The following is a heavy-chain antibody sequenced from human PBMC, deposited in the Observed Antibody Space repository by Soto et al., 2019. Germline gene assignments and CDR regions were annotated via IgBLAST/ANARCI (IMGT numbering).Heavy chain of an antibody. CDR3: ARLEGLATISYYFDF. Sequence: SETLSLTCSVSDDSINSDKYYWGWVRQPPGKGLEWIGSIYYRGNAYYNPSLQTQVTISLDKSRNQFSLKLNSVTAADSAVYFCARLEGLATISYYFDFWGPGALVTVSS. CDR2: IYYRGNA. D-gene: IGHD3-9*01. CDR1: DDSINSDKYY. J-gene: IGHJ4*02. V-gene: IGHV4-39*01.